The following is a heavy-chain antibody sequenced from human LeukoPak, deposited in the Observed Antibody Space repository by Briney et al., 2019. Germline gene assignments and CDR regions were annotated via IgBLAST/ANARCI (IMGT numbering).Heavy chain of an antibody. D-gene: IGHD3-3*01. CDR3: ARTHTIFPNWFDP. J-gene: IGHJ5*02. Sequence: SETLSLTCAVYGGSFSGYYWSWIRQPPGKGLEWIGEISHSGSTNYNPSLKSRVTISVDTSKNQFSLKLSSVTAADTAVYYCARTHTIFPNWFDPWGQGTLVTVSS. V-gene: IGHV4-34*01. CDR2: ISHSGST. CDR1: GGSFSGYY.